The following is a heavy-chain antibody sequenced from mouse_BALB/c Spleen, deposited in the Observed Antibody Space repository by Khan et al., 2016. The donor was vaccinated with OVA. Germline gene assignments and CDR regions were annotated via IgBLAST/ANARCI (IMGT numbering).Heavy chain of an antibody. CDR3: ATRYGNPFAY. Sequence: EVELVESGAELVKPGASVKLSCSASGFNIKDTYIHWVKQRPEQGLEWIGRIDPPNDDSKYGPKFQDKATLTADTSSNIAYLQLSSLTSEDTAVYYCATRYGNPFAYWGQGTLVSVSA. J-gene: IGHJ3*01. CDR1: GFNIKDTY. CDR2: IDPPNDDS. D-gene: IGHD2-1*01. V-gene: IGHV14-3*02.